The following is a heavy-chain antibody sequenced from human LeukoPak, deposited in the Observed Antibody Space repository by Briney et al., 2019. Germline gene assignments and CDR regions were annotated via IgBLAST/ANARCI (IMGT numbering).Heavy chain of an antibody. D-gene: IGHD3-16*01. Sequence: ASVKVSCKASGYTFTSYGISWVRQAPGQGLEWMGWISAYNGNTNYAQKLQGRVTMTTDTSTSTAYMELSSLRSDDTAVYYCARGRSGFGLRLGERYYSYYYMDVWDKGTTVTVSS. CDR1: GYTFTSYG. J-gene: IGHJ6*03. V-gene: IGHV1-18*01. CDR3: ARGRSGFGLRLGERYYSYYYMDV. CDR2: ISAYNGNT.